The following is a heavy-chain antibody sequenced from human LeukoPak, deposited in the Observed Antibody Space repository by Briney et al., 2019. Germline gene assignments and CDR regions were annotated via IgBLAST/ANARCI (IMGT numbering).Heavy chain of an antibody. V-gene: IGHV4-34*01. CDR1: GFTFSSYW. D-gene: IGHD4-17*01. CDR2: INHSGST. CDR3: ARGVSHGDSWGY. Sequence: PGGSLRLSCAASGFTFSSYWMSWVRQAPGKGREWIGEINHSGSTNYNPSLKSRVTISVDTSNNQFSLKLSSVTAADTAVYYCARGVSHGDSWGYWGQGTLVTVSS. J-gene: IGHJ4*02.